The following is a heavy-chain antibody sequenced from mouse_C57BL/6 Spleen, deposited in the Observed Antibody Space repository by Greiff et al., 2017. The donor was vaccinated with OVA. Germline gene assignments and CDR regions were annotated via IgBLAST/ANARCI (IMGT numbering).Heavy chain of an antibody. Sequence: EVQLQQSGAELVRPGASVKLSCTASGFNIKDDYMHWVKQRPEQGLEWIGWIDPENGDTEYASKFQGKATITADTSSNTAYLQLSSLTSEDTAVYYCTTTVVATVDYWGQGTTLTVSS. J-gene: IGHJ2*01. D-gene: IGHD1-1*01. V-gene: IGHV14-4*01. CDR2: IDPENGDT. CDR1: GFNIKDDY. CDR3: TTTVVATVDY.